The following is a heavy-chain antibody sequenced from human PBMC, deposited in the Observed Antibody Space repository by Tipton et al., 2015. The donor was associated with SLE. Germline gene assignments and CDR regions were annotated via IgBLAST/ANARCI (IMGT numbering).Heavy chain of an antibody. CDR2: IYFSGGS. D-gene: IGHD3-22*01. Sequence: TLSLTCTVSGDSINTENYYWTWIRQPAGKELEWIGHIYFSGGSTYNPSLRSRVTMSIDTSKNQFSLNPRSMTAADTAVYYCARGKVVQWLLPAPHNWFDPWGQGTLVTVSS. CDR1: GDSINTENYY. CDR3: ARGKVVQWLLPAPHNWFDP. J-gene: IGHJ5*02. V-gene: IGHV4-61*09.